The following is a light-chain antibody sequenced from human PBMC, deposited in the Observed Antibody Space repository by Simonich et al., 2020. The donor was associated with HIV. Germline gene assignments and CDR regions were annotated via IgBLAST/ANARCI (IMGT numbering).Light chain of an antibody. CDR1: SSDVGANNF. J-gene: IGLJ2*01. Sequence: QSALTQPASVSGSPGQSITISCTGTSSDVGANNFVSWYQQHPGKAPKLMIYDVSNRPSGVSKGFSASKTGNTASLTISGLQAEDEADYYCSSYTSSSVVFGGGTKLTVL. CDR2: DVS. CDR3: SSYTSSSVV. V-gene: IGLV2-14*03.